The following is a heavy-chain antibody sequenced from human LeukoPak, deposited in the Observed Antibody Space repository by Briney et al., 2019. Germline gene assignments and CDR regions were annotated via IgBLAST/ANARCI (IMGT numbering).Heavy chain of an antibody. CDR1: GGSISSGGYY. J-gene: IGHJ3*02. D-gene: IGHD3-9*01. Sequence: SQTLSLTCTVSGGSISSGGYYWSWIRQHPGKGLEWIGHIYYSGSTYYNPSLKSRVTISVDTSKNQFSLKLSSVTAADTAVYYCARAQNYDILTGYRLRAFDIWGQGTMVTVSS. CDR3: ARAQNYDILTGYRLRAFDI. V-gene: IGHV4-31*03. CDR2: IYYSGST.